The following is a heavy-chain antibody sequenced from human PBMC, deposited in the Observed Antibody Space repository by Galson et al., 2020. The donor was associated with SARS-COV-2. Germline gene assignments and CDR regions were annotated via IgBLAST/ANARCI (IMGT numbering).Heavy chain of an antibody. CDR3: ARHAGCSGGTCFSNDFYGMDV. V-gene: IGHV5-51*01. CDR1: GYSFTTYW. CDR2: IYPGDSDT. D-gene: IGHD2-15*01. Sequence: GESLKISCKGSGYSFTTYWIGWVRQMPGKGLEWVGIIYPGDSDTRYSPSFQGRVTISADRSISTAYLQWSSLKASDSAMYYCARHAGCSGGTCFSNDFYGMDVWGQGTTVTVSS. J-gene: IGHJ6*02.